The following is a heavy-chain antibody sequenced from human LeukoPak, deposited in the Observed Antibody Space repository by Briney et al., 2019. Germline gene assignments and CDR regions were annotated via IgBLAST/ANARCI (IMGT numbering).Heavy chain of an antibody. CDR1: GFTFRSYG. J-gene: IGHJ4*02. D-gene: IGHD6-13*01. Sequence: GGSLRLSCAASGFTFRSYGMSWVRQAPGKGLEWVSAISGSGGSTYYADSVKGRFTISRDNSKNTLHLQMNSLRAEDTAVYYCAKSTGYSSRGAFDYWGQGTLVTVSS. CDR3: AKSTGYSSRGAFDY. V-gene: IGHV3-23*01. CDR2: ISGSGGST.